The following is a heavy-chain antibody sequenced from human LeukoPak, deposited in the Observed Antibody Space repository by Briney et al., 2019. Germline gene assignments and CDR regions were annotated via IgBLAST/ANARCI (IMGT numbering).Heavy chain of an antibody. J-gene: IGHJ5*02. Sequence: EGSLRLSCVASGFTITGYAMYWVRQSPGKGLDFVASISHDETERYRESVKGRFTISRDTSKNTVYLQMNTLRAEDSALYYCTRTGLGYTLGNGLDAWGQGTQVTVSS. CDR1: GFTITGYA. CDR3: TRTGLGYTLGNGLDA. CDR2: ISHDETE. D-gene: IGHD5-18*01. V-gene: IGHV3-30*03.